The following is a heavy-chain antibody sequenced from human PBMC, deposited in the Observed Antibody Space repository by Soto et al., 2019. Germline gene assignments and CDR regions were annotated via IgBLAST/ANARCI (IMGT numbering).Heavy chain of an antibody. V-gene: IGHV5-51*01. D-gene: IGHD4-4*01. CDR3: ARHMTTVTYYYYMDV. CDR2: IYPGDSDT. CDR1: GYSFTSYW. J-gene: IGHJ6*03. Sequence: PGESLKISWKGSGYSFTSYWIGWVRQMPGKGLEWMGIIYPGDSDTRYSPSFQGQVTISADKSISTAYLQWSSLKASDTAMYYCARHMTTVTYYYYMDVWGKGTTVTVSS.